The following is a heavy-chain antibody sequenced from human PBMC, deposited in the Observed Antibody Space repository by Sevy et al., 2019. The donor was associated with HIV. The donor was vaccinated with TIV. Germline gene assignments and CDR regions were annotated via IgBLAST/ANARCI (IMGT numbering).Heavy chain of an antibody. V-gene: IGHV1-2*02. CDR1: GYTFTGYY. Sequence: ASVKVSCKASGYTFTGYYMHWVRQAPGQGLEWMGWINPNSGGTNYAQKFQGRVTMTRDTSISTAYMELSRLRSDDTAVYYCVTPLPGSGSYYGNDAFDIWGQGTMVTVSS. D-gene: IGHD1-26*01. J-gene: IGHJ3*02. CDR3: VTPLPGSGSYYGNDAFDI. CDR2: INPNSGGT.